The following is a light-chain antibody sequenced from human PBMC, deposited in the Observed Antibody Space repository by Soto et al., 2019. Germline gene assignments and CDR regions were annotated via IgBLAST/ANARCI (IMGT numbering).Light chain of an antibody. CDR1: SSDIGAYNY. V-gene: IGLV2-14*01. CDR3: SSYTTSNTWV. J-gene: IGLJ3*02. Sequence: QSALTQPASVSGSPGQSITISCTGTSSDIGAYNYVSWYQQHPGNAPKLMIYEVSNRPSGVSSRFSGSKSGNTASLTISGLQAEDEADYYCSSYTTSNTWVFGGGTKLTVL. CDR2: EVS.